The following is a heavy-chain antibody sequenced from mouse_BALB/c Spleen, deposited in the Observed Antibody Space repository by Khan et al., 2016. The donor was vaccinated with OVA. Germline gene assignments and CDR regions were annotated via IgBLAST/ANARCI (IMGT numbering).Heavy chain of an antibody. CDR1: GYSITSGYS. V-gene: IGHV3-1*02. CDR3: ALPGRSFPY. Sequence: EVKLEESGPDLVKPSQSLSLTCTVTGYSITSGYSWHWIRQFPGNKLEWMGYIHYGGKTNYKPSIKSRISITRETSRNQFFLQLNSATTEDTATSSCALPGRSFPYWGQWTLVTVSA. J-gene: IGHJ3*01. CDR2: IHYGGKT.